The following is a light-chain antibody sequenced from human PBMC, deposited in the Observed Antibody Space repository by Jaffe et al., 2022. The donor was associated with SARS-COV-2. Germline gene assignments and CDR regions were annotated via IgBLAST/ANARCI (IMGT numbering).Light chain of an antibody. CDR1: QSISSN. Sequence: EIVMTQSPATLSVSPGERVTLSCRASQSISSNLAWYQQRPGQAPRLLMFGVSTRATDIPARFSGSGSGTEFTLTISSLQSEDFAVYYCQQYNKWPPITFGQGTRLEIK. CDR2: GVS. V-gene: IGKV3-15*01. CDR3: QQYNKWPPIT. J-gene: IGKJ5*01.